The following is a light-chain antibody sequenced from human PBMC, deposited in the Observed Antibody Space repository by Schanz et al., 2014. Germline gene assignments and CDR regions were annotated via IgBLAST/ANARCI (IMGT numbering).Light chain of an antibody. CDR1: QTVRSTY. CDR2: GAS. Sequence: EIVLTQSPGTLSLSPGERATLSCRASQTVRSTYLAWYQQTPGQAPRLLIYGASSRATGVPDRFSGSGSGTDFTLTISRLEPEDFALYYCQQYHNSPPTFGGGTKVEIK. V-gene: IGKV3-20*01. J-gene: IGKJ4*01. CDR3: QQYHNSPPT.